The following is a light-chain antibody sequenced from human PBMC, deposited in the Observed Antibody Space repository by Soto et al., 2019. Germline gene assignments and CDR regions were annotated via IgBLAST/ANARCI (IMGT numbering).Light chain of an antibody. CDR3: HQYNNWGT. CDR2: GAS. Sequence: EIVMTQSPATLSVSPGERATLSCRASQNVNSNLAWYQQKPGQAPRLLIYGASTRATGIPARFSGSGSGIEFTLTISSLQSEDFAVYYCHQYNNWGTFGQGTKVEIK. CDR1: QNVNSN. J-gene: IGKJ1*01. V-gene: IGKV3-15*01.